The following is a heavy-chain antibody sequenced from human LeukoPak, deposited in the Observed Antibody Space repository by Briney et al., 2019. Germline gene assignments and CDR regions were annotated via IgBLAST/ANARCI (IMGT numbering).Heavy chain of an antibody. J-gene: IGHJ4*02. CDR3: VKILVADQGLFDY. D-gene: IGHD2-2*01. Sequence: GGSLRLSCAASEFTFSSYAMSWVRQAPGKGLEWVSVVSGSGGSTYYTDSVKGRFTISRDNSKNTLYLQMNSLRAEDTAVYYCVKILVADQGLFDYWGQGTLVTVSS. V-gene: IGHV3-23*01. CDR1: EFTFSSYA. CDR2: VSGSGGST.